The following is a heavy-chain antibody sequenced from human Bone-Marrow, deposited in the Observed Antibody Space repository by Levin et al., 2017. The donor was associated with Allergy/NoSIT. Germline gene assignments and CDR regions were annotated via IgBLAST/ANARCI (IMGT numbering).Heavy chain of an antibody. D-gene: IGHD6-13*01. J-gene: IGHJ4*02. CDR3: AKATESDSWYSLYEFGL. Sequence: PGGSLRLSCAASRFTFSNFAMSWVRQAPGKGLEWVSSLSSSGRDTYYAISVKGRFTISRDNSRDTLFLQMNALRPEDTAIYYCAKATESDSWYSLYEFGLRGQGTLVAVSA. V-gene: IGHV3-23*01. CDR1: RFTFSNFA. CDR2: LSSSGRDT.